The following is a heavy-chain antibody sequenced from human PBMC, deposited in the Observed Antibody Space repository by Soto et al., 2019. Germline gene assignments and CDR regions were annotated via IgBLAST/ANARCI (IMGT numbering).Heavy chain of an antibody. CDR2: IIPIFGTA. CDR3: ASTLKYYYGSGSYYRVGTYYYYGMDV. Sequence: QVQLVQSGAEVKKPGSSVKVSCKASGGTFSSYAISWVRQAPGQGLEWMGGIIPIFGTANYAQKFQGRVTITADECTSTAYMEMSSLRSEDTAVYYCASTLKYYYGSGSYYRVGTYYYYGMDVWGQGTTVTVSS. D-gene: IGHD3-10*01. CDR1: GGTFSSYA. V-gene: IGHV1-69*12. J-gene: IGHJ6*02.